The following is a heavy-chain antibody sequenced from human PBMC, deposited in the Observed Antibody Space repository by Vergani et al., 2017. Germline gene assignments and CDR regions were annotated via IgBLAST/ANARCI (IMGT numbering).Heavy chain of an antibody. CDR1: GFTFSSYA. CDR2: ISYDGSNK. V-gene: IGHV3-30-3*01. D-gene: IGHD5-12*01. CDR3: ARGDIELDY. Sequence: QVQLVESGGGVVQPGRSLRLSCAASGFTFSSYAMHWVRQAPGKGLEWVAVISYDGSNKYYADSVKGRFTISRDNSKNTLYLQMNSLRAEDTAVYYCARGDIELDYWGQGTLVTVSS. J-gene: IGHJ4*02.